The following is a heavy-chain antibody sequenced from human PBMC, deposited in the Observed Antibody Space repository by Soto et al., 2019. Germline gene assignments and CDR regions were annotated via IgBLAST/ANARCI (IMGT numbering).Heavy chain of an antibody. CDR3: ARGPFRYYDSSGYYSKFDY. V-gene: IGHV4-34*01. Sequence: SLTCAVYGGSFSGYYWSWIRQPPGKGLEWIGEINHSGSTNYNPSLKSRVTISVDTSKNQFSLKLSSVTAADTAVYYCARGPFRYYDSSGYYSKFDYWGQGTLVTVSS. J-gene: IGHJ4*02. CDR1: GGSFSGYY. CDR2: INHSGST. D-gene: IGHD3-22*01.